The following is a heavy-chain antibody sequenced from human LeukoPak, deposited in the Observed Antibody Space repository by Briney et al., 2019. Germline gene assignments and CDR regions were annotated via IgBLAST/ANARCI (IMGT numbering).Heavy chain of an antibody. CDR3: ARGRDHAFDI. CDR1: GLAFSSSA. CDR2: ICASRSDV. V-gene: IGHV3-48*01. J-gene: IGHJ3*02. Sequence: GGSLRLSCAASGLAFSSSALNWIRQTPGKGLEWLSYICASRSDVYYPVSVTGRSTISRDNAKSSLYLQTNSLTSEDTAIYFCARGRDHAFDIWGQGTRVTVSS.